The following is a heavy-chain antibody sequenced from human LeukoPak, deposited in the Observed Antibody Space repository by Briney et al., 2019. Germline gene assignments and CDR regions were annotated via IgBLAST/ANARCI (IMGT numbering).Heavy chain of an antibody. CDR3: ARSSGHTYGTYYYYYSMDV. CDR2: IYYGGST. CDR1: GDSISTYY. V-gene: IGHV4-59*01. D-gene: IGHD5-18*01. J-gene: IGHJ6*03. Sequence: PSETLSLTCTVSGDSISTYYWSWIRQPPGKALEWIGYIYYGGSTNYNPSLKSRVTISVDTSKNQFSLKLNSVTAADTAVYYCARSSGHTYGTYYYYYSMDVWGKGTSVTVSS.